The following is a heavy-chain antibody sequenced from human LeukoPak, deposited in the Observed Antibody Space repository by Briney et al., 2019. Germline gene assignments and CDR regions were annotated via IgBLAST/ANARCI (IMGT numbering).Heavy chain of an antibody. Sequence: GGSLRLSCAASGFTVSSNYMSWVRQAPGKGLEWVSVIYSGGSTYYADSVKGRFTISRDNSKNTLYLQMNSLRAEDTAVYYCAREERSGYYFDYWGQGTLVTVSS. J-gene: IGHJ4*02. D-gene: IGHD3-22*01. CDR1: GFTVSSNY. CDR3: AREERSGYYFDY. CDR2: IYSGGST. V-gene: IGHV3-66*02.